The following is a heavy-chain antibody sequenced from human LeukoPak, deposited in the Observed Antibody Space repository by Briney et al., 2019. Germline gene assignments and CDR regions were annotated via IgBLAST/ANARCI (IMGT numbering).Heavy chain of an antibody. CDR2: INHSGST. J-gene: IGHJ6*02. CDR1: GGSFSVYY. Sequence: PSETLSLTCAVYGGSFSVYYWIWIRQPPGKGLEWIGEINHSGSTNYNPSLKRRVTISVDTSKNQFSLKLSSVTAADTAVYYCARISGYNFYYYYGMDVWGQGTTVTVSS. CDR3: ARISGYNFYYYYGMDV. V-gene: IGHV4-34*01. D-gene: IGHD5-12*01.